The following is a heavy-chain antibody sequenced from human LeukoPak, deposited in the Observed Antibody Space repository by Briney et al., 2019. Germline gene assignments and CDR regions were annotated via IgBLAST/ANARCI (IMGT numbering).Heavy chain of an antibody. V-gene: IGHV1-18*01. D-gene: IGHD2-15*01. CDR2: ISTYSDDA. CDR1: GYTFTAYG. CDR3: ASGSYFFDF. Sequence: GASVKVSCEASGYTFTAYGITWVRQPPGQGLEWMGWISTYSDDAKHAQKLQGRVTLTTDSSTNTAYMEVRSLRSDDTAVYYCASGSYFFDFWGQGTLVTVSS. J-gene: IGHJ4*02.